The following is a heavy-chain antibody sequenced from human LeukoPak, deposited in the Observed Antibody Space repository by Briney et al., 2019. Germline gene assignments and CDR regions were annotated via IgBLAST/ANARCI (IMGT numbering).Heavy chain of an antibody. D-gene: IGHD6-6*01. J-gene: IGHJ6*02. CDR3: ASYSSSSLYYYYGMDV. CDR1: GYTFSSYE. V-gene: IGHV1-8*01. Sequence: ASVKVSCKASGYTFSSYEINWVRQAAGQGLEWMGWMNPNSGNTGYAQKFQGRVTMTRNTSISTAYMELSSLRSEDTAVYYCASYSSSSLYYYYGMDVWGQGTTVTVSS. CDR2: MNPNSGNT.